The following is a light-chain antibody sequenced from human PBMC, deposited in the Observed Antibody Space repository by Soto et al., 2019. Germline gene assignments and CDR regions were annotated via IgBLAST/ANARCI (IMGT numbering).Light chain of an antibody. CDR3: QVYGPSPPIT. J-gene: IGKJ5*01. CDR1: QGIGDT. V-gene: IGKV3D-15*02. CDR2: DTS. Sequence: EVVMRQSPATLSVSPGQGATLSCRASQGIGDTLAWYQHKPGQTPRLIIYDTSTRATGVPTRFTGSGSGSDFTLTVSRLEPEDFAVYYCQVYGPSPPITFGQGTRLEIK.